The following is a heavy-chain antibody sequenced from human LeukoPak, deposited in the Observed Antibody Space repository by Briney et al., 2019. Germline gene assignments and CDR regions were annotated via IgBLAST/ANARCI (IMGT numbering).Heavy chain of an antibody. CDR3: ARNKMAYYYDSSGFSDASDI. CDR1: GGTFSSYA. CDR2: IIPIFGTA. Sequence: SVKVSCKASGGTFSSYAISWVRQAPGQGLEWMGGIIPIFGTANYAQKFQGRVTITADESTSTAYMELSSLRSEDTAVYYCARNKMAYYYDSSGFSDASDIWGQGTMVTVSS. D-gene: IGHD3-22*01. J-gene: IGHJ3*02. V-gene: IGHV1-69*13.